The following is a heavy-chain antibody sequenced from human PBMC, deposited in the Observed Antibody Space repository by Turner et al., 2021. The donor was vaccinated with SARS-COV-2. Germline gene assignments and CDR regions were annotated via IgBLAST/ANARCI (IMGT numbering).Heavy chain of an antibody. V-gene: IGHV3-23*01. CDR1: GFTFSSYA. J-gene: IGHJ4*02. Sequence: EVQLLESGGGLVQPGGSLRLSCAASGFTFSSYAMSWVRQAPGKGLEWVSDISGSGGSTYYADSVKGRFTISRDNSKNTLYLQMNSLRAEDTAVYYCAKGPDIVATIWGTLFSGTFDYWGQGTLVTVSS. CDR3: AKGPDIVATIWGTLFSGTFDY. CDR2: ISGSGGST. D-gene: IGHD5-12*01.